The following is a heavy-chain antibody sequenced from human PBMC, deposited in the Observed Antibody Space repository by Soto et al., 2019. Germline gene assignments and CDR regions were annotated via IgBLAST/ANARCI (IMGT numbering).Heavy chain of an antibody. CDR1: GFTVSSKH. V-gene: IGHV3-66*01. CDR2: IYVGGHT. CDR3: VRDPWDY. J-gene: IGHJ4*02. D-gene: IGHD1-26*01. Sequence: GGSLRLSCAASGFTVSSKHMSWVRQAPRRGLEWVSVIYVGGHTYYADSVKGRFIISRDNYKNTLYLQMNSLRAEDTAVYYCVRDPWDYWGQGTLVTVSS.